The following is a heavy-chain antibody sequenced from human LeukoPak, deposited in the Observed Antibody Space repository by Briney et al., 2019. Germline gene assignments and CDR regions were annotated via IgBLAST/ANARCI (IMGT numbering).Heavy chain of an antibody. D-gene: IGHD2-15*01. V-gene: IGHV3-66*01. CDR2: IYSGGST. J-gene: IGHJ4*02. CDR1: GFTVSSNY. Sequence: GGSLRLSCAASGFTVSSNYMSWVRQAPGKGLEWVSVIYSGGSTYYADSVKGRFTISRDNSKNTLYLQMNSLRAEDTAVYYCAKEGRYCSGGSCYSDFDYWGQGTLVTVSS. CDR3: AKEGRYCSGGSCYSDFDY.